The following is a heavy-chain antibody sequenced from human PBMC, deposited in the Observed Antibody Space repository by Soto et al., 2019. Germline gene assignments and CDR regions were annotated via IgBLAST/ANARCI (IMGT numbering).Heavy chain of an antibody. Sequence: HPGGSLRLSCEASGFTFFTHAMHWVRQAPGKGLEWVAVIWYDGINKYYADSVKGRFIISRDNSKNTVYLQMNSLRAEDTAVYYCARDRVQMVDGLDVWGQGTTVTVSS. J-gene: IGHJ6*02. CDR1: GFTFFTHA. V-gene: IGHV3-33*08. D-gene: IGHD2-15*01. CDR3: ARDRVQMVDGLDV. CDR2: IWYDGINK.